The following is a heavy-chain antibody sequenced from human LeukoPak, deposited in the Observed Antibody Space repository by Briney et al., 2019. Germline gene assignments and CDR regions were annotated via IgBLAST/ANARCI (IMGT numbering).Heavy chain of an antibody. V-gene: IGHV3-48*03. D-gene: IGHD7-27*01. CDR3: ARGTGGAFEI. CDR1: GFTFSNYD. CDR2: INSRGANM. J-gene: IGHJ3*02. Sequence: GGSLRLSCVASGFTFSNYDMNWVRQPPGKGLEWVSYINSRGANMYYADSVKGRFTISRDNTKNSLGLQMNSLRVEDTALYFCARGTGGAFEIWGQGTEVTVSS.